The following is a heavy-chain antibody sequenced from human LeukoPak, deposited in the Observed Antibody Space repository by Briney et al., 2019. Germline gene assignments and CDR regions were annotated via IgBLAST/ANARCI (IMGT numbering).Heavy chain of an antibody. Sequence: GGSLRLFCAASGFSFREYWMTWGRQAPGKRPEWVADINPHESERYYVDSVRGRFTISRDNDTNSVYLQMNSLRADDTAVYFCVQGAHFDFWGQGAPVTVST. J-gene: IGHJ4*02. CDR1: GFSFREYW. D-gene: IGHD3-16*01. V-gene: IGHV3-7*01. CDR2: INPHESER. CDR3: VQGAHFDF.